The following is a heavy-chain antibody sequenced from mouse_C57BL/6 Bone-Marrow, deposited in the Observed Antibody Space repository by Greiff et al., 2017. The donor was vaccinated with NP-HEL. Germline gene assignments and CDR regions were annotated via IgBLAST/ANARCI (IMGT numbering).Heavy chain of an antibody. CDR1: GFSLTSYG. J-gene: IGHJ1*03. V-gene: IGHV2-2*01. Sequence: VQLQQSGPGLVQPSQSLSITCTVSGFSLTSYGVHWVRQSPGKGLEWLGVIWSGGSTDYNAAFISRLSISKDNSKSQVFFKMNSLQADDTAIYYCARPPVYYGSRDWYFDVWGTGTTVTVSS. D-gene: IGHD1-1*01. CDR3: ARPPVYYGSRDWYFDV. CDR2: IWSGGST.